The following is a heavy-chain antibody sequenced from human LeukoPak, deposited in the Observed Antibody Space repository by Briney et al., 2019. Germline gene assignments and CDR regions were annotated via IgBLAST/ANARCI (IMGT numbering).Heavy chain of an antibody. Sequence: SQTLSLTCTVSGGSISSGGYYWSWIRQHPGKGLEWIGYIYYSGSTYYNPSLKSRVTISVDTSKNQFSLKLSSVTAADTAVYYCARDPGIAAAGRFGPWGQGTLVTVSS. CDR2: IYYSGST. V-gene: IGHV4-31*03. CDR1: GGSISSGGYY. CDR3: ARDPGIAAAGRFGP. D-gene: IGHD6-13*01. J-gene: IGHJ5*02.